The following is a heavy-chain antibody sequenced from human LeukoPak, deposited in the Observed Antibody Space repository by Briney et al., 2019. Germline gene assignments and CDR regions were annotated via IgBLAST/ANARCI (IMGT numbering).Heavy chain of an antibody. V-gene: IGHV3-9*01. CDR3: AKGDYYDSSGAFDY. J-gene: IGHJ4*02. CDR1: GFTFSSYA. D-gene: IGHD3-22*01. CDR2: ISWNSGSI. Sequence: GGSLRLSCAASGFTFSSYAMSWVRQAPGKGLEWVSGISWNSGSIGYADSVKGRFTISRDNAKNSLYLQMNSLRAEDTALYYCAKGDYYDSSGAFDYWGQGTLVTVSS.